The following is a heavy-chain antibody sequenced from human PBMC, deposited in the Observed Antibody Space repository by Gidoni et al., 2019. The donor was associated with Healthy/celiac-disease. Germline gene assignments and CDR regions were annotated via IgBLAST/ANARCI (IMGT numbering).Heavy chain of an antibody. V-gene: IGHV1-69*02. D-gene: IGHD2-2*01. CDR2: IIPILGIA. CDR1: GCTFSSYT. Sequence: QVQLVQSGAEVKKPGSSVKVSCMASGCTFSSYTISWVRKATGQGLEWMGRIIPILGIANYAQKFQGRVTITADKSTSTAYMELSSLRSEDTAVYYCARVGGIVVVPAAMGWFDPWGQGTLVTVSS. J-gene: IGHJ5*02. CDR3: ARVGGIVVVPAAMGWFDP.